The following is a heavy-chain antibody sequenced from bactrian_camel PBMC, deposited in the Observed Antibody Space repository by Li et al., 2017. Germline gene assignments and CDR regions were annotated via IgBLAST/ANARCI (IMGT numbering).Heavy chain of an antibody. CDR3: AAALPGQICAPKAARESAYYTR. Sequence: HVQLVESGGGSVQAGGSLRLSCAVFDFTTTYNKYCFGWFRQAPGKEREGVAAISPSGMYTVYAPAVKGRFAISRDNAKNMVFLQMNTLKPEDTGMYYCAAALPGQICAPKAARESAYYTRWGQGTQVTVS. V-gene: IGHV3-3*01. J-gene: IGHJ4*01. D-gene: IGHD2*01. CDR1: DFTTTYNKYC. CDR2: ISPSGMYT.